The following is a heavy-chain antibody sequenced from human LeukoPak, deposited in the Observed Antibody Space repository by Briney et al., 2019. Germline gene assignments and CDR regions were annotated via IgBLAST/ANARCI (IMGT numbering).Heavy chain of an antibody. J-gene: IGHJ4*02. V-gene: IGHV3-66*01. CDR1: GFTVSSNY. CDR2: IYSGGST. CDR3: ARDPDIAAAGTSWDY. D-gene: IGHD6-13*01. Sequence: GGSLRLSCAASGFTVSSNYMSWVRQAPGKGLEWVSVIYSGGSTYYADSVKGRFTISRDNSKNTLYLQMNSLRAEDTAVYYCARDPDIAAAGTSWDYWGQGTLVTVSS.